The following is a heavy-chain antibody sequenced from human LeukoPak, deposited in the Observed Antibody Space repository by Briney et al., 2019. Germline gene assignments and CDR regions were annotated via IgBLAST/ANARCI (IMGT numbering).Heavy chain of an antibody. J-gene: IGHJ4*02. V-gene: IGHV3-30-3*01. D-gene: IGHD3-10*01. CDR3: ASGLWFGESHFDY. Sequence: GSLRLSCAASGFTFSSYAMHWVRQAPGKGLEWVAVISHDGSNKYYADSVKGRFTISRDNSKNTLYLQMNSLRAEDTAVYYCASGLWFGESHFDYWGQGTLVTVSS. CDR2: ISHDGSNK. CDR1: GFTFSSYA.